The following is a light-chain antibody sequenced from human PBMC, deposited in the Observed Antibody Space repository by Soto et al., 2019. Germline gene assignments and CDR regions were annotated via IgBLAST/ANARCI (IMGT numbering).Light chain of an antibody. Sequence: EIVLPQSPATLSLSPGERATLSCRANQSISNYLAWYQQRPGQAPRLLIYDASKRATGIPARFSGSGSGTDFTLTISSLEPEDFAVYYCHQRYDWPITFGQGTRLEIK. J-gene: IGKJ5*01. CDR1: QSISNY. V-gene: IGKV3-11*01. CDR2: DAS. CDR3: HQRYDWPIT.